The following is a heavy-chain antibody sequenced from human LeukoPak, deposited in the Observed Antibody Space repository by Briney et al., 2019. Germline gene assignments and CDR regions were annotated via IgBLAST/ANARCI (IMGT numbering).Heavy chain of an antibody. V-gene: IGHV1-2*02. D-gene: IGHD5-18*01. Sequence: GASVKVSCKASGYTFTGYYMHWVRQAPGQGLEWMGWINPNSGGTNYAQKFQGRVTMTRDTSISTAYMELSRLRSDDTTVYYCARALTSGYSYTFDYWGQGTLVTVSS. J-gene: IGHJ4*02. CDR2: INPNSGGT. CDR1: GYTFTGYY. CDR3: ARALTSGYSYTFDY.